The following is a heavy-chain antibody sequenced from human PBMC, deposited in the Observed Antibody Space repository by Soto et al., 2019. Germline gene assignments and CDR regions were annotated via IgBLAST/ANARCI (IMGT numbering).Heavy chain of an antibody. Sequence: QVQLVQSGAEVKKPGSSVKVSCKASGGIFSSYTITWVRQAPGQGLEWMGRIIPIVGIANYAQKFQGRVTITADKSTSTAYMALSSLRSDDTAVYYCARDQSASGSYSDYWGQGTLVTVSS. CDR3: ARDQSASGSYSDY. V-gene: IGHV1-69*08. J-gene: IGHJ4*02. CDR1: GGIFSSYT. D-gene: IGHD1-26*01. CDR2: IIPIVGIA.